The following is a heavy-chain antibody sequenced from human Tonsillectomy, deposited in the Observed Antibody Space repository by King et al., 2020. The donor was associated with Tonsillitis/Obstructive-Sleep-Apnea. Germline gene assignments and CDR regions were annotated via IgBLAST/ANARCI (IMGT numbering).Heavy chain of an antibody. Sequence: QLVQSGGGLVKPGGSLRLSCAASGFTFSSYSMNWVRQAPGQGLEWVSSISSGSSYIYYADSLKGRFTISRENATNSLYLQMKSLRAEDTAEYYCARESGYDILTGYYRTFAYWGQGTLATVPS. CDR3: ARESGYDILTGYYRTFAY. CDR1: GFTFSSYS. V-gene: IGHV3-21*01. D-gene: IGHD3-9*01. CDR2: ISSGSSYI. J-gene: IGHJ4*02.